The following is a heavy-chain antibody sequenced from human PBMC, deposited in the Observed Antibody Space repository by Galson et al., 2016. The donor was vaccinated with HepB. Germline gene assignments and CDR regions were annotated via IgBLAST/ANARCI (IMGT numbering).Heavy chain of an antibody. J-gene: IGHJ4*02. CDR2: IHPDGRT. CDR3: ATAPVGCSWNSCYLHY. Sequence: ETLFLTCAVSDGSISNNYWCNWVRPPPGKGLEWIAEIHPDGRTNYNPFIKSRVTLSVDKSNNQFSLKLTSATAADTAVYYCATAPVGCSWNSCYLHYGGQGTLVTVSS. V-gene: IGHV4-4*02. D-gene: IGHD1/OR15-1a*01. CDR1: DGSISNNYW.